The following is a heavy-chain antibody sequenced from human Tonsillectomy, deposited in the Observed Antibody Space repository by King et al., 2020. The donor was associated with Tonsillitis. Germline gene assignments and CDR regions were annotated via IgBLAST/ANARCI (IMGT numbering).Heavy chain of an antibody. CDR1: GFNFSNYA. CDR3: ARDGEAIAILGIDY. J-gene: IGHJ4*02. CDR2: ISYDGSNK. V-gene: IGHV3-30-3*01. Sequence: VQLVESGGGVVQPGRSLRLSCAASGFNFSNYAMHWVRQAPGKGLEWVAIISYDGSNKYYADSMKGRFTISRDNFKDTLYLQMNILRTEDTAVYYCARDGEAIAILGIDYWGQGTLVTVSS. D-gene: IGHD2-21*01.